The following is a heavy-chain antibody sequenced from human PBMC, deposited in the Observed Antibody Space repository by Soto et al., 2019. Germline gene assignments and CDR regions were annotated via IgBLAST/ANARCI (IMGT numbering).Heavy chain of an antibody. J-gene: IGHJ4*02. Sequence: SGTLSLTCAVSGASLRCYYWGWFRQPPGKGLEWIGEIDHSGSTKYNPSPKSRATIAVDTSKNQFSLKVNSVTAADTAVYYCGSVGRVPWGQGTLVTVSS. V-gene: IGHV4-34*01. CDR3: GSVGRVP. CDR1: GASLRCYY. D-gene: IGHD1-26*01. CDR2: IDHSGST.